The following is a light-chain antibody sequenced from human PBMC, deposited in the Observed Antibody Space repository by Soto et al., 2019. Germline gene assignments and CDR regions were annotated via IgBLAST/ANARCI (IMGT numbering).Light chain of an antibody. J-gene: IGKJ1*01. Sequence: DIVLTQSPATLSLSQGERAILSCRASQSVSSSYLAWYKQKPGQAPRLLIYGASSRATGIPDRFSGSGSGTDFTLTIRRLEPEDFAVYYCQQYGSSPTFGQGTKVDI. CDR2: GAS. V-gene: IGKV3-20*01. CDR3: QQYGSSPT. CDR1: QSVSSSY.